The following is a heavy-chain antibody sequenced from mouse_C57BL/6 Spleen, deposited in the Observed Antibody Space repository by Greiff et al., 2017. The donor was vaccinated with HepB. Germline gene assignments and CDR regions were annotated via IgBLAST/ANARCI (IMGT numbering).Heavy chain of an antibody. Sequence: VQLQQPGAELVRPGSSMKLSCKASGYTFTSYWMHWVKQRPIQGLEWIGNIDPSDSETHYNQKFKDKATLTVDKSSSTAYMQLSSLTSEDSAVYYCARPQLAGDFDVWGTGTTVTVSS. V-gene: IGHV1-52*01. D-gene: IGHD4-1*02. CDR2: IDPSDSET. CDR1: GYTFTSYW. CDR3: ARPQLAGDFDV. J-gene: IGHJ1*03.